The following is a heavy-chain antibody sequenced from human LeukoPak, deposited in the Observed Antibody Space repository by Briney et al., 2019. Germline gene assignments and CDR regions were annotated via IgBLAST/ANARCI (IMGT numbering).Heavy chain of an antibody. V-gene: IGHV3-30*02. CDR3: AKGLRKLIVGSTEYYFDY. CDR2: IRNDGRNK. J-gene: IGHJ4*02. Sequence: GGSLRLSCAASGFTFSSYWMHWVRQAPGKGLEWVAFIRNDGRNKYYADSVKGRFTISRDNSKNTLYLQMNSLRAEDTAVYYWAKGLRKLIVGSTEYYFDYWGQGTLVTVSS. D-gene: IGHD1-26*01. CDR1: GFTFSSYW.